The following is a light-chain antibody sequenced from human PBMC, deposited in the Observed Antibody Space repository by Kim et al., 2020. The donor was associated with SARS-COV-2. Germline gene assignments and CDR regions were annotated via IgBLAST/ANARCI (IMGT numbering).Light chain of an antibody. J-gene: IGLJ2*01. V-gene: IGLV3-1*01. CDR2: QGK. CDR1: KLGDKY. CDR3: QAWDRNTVV. Sequence: SYELTQPPSVSVSPGQTASIICSGDKLGDKYASXYQQKPGQSPVVVIYQGKNRPSGIPERFSGSSSGNTATLTISETQAMDEADYYCQAWDRNTVVFGGG.